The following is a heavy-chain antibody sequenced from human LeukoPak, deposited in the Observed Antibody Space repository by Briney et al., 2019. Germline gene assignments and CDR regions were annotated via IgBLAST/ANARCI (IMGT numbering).Heavy chain of an antibody. CDR2: ISWNSGSI. CDR3: ASSGSGYHTAVDY. Sequence: GGSLRLSCAASGFTFDDYAMPWVRQAPGKGLEWVSGISWNSGSIGYADSVKGRFAISRDNAKNSLYLQMNSLRAEDTALYYCASSGSGYHTAVDYWGQGTLVTVSS. D-gene: IGHD3-3*01. CDR1: GFTFDDYA. V-gene: IGHV3-9*01. J-gene: IGHJ4*02.